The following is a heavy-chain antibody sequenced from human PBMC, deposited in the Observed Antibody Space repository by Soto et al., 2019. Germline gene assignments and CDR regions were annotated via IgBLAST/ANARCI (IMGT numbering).Heavy chain of an antibody. D-gene: IGHD1-1*01. V-gene: IGHV3-23*01. J-gene: IGHJ6*03. Sequence: EVQLLESGGGLVQPGGSLRLSCAASGFNFNIYAMTWVRQAPGKGLEWVSTISPGGDSTYFADSVKGRLTISRDNSKNTLSLQMNSLRAEDTATYFCAKALGNPNYYYYMDVWGTGTTVTVSS. CDR2: ISPGGDST. CDR3: AKALGNPNYYYYMDV. CDR1: GFNFNIYA.